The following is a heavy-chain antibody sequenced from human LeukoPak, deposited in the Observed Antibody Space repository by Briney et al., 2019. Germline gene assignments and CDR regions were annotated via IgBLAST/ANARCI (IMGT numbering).Heavy chain of an antibody. V-gene: IGHV3-21*01. D-gene: IGHD2-15*01. CDR1: GFTFSSYS. CDR3: ASNGGDNTNPPKDY. CDR2: ISSSSSYI. J-gene: IGHJ4*02. Sequence: PGGSLRLSCAASGFTFSSYSMNWVRHAPGKGLEWVSSISSSSSYIYYADSVKGRFTISRDNAKNSLYLQMNSLRAEDTAVYYCASNGGDNTNPPKDYWGQGTLVTVSS.